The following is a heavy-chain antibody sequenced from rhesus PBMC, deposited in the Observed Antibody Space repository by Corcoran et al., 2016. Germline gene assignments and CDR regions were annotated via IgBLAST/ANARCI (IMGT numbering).Heavy chain of an antibody. CDR1: GGSISSNS. CDR3: ARAIGIAADAFDY. J-gene: IGHJ4*01. CDR2: ISGSGGST. D-gene: IGHD6-19*01. Sequence: QLQLQESGPGLVKPSETLSLTCAVSGGSISSNSWSWIRQPPGTGLEWIGRISGSGGSTDYNPSLKSRVTISTDTSKNQFSLKLSSVTAADTAVYYCARAIGIAADAFDYWGQGVLVTVSS. V-gene: IGHV4-173*01.